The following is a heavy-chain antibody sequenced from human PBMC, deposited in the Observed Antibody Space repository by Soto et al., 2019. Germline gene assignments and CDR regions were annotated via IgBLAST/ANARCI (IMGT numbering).Heavy chain of an antibody. Sequence: QVQLVQSGAEVKKPGASVKVSCKASGYTFTSYDINWVRQAPGQGLEWMGWMNPNSGNSGYAQKFQGRFTMTRNTSRSTAYMELSSLISEDTDVYYCARGMAPRDWGQGTLVTVSS. CDR1: GYTFTSYD. CDR3: ARGMAPRD. V-gene: IGHV1-8*01. CDR2: MNPNSGNS. D-gene: IGHD5-12*01. J-gene: IGHJ4*02.